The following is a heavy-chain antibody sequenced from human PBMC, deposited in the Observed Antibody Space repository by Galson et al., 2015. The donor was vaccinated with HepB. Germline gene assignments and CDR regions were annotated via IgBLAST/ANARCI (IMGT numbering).Heavy chain of an antibody. J-gene: IGHJ4*02. CDR2: IKQDGSEK. Sequence: SLRLSCAASGFTFSSYWMSWVRQAPGKGLEWVANIKQDGSEKYYVDSVKGRFTISRDNAKNSLYLQMNSLRAEDTAVYYCAKDFSSSWYELGYFDYWGQGTLVTVSS. V-gene: IGHV3-7*03. CDR1: GFTFSSYW. CDR3: AKDFSSSWYELGYFDY. D-gene: IGHD6-13*01.